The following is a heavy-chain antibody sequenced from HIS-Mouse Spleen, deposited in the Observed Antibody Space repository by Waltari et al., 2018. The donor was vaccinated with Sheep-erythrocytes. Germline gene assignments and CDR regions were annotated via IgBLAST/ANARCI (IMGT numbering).Heavy chain of an antibody. CDR2: IYSGGST. CDR3: ARMTYGGYYFDY. J-gene: IGHJ4*02. D-gene: IGHD5-12*01. Sequence: EVQLVESGGGLIQPGGSLRLSCAASGFTVSSNYMSWVRQAPGKGLGGVSVIYSGGSTYYADSVKGRFTISRDNSKNTLYLQMNSLRAEDTAVYYCARMTYGGYYFDYWGQGTLVTVSS. V-gene: IGHV3-53*01. CDR1: GFTVSSNY.